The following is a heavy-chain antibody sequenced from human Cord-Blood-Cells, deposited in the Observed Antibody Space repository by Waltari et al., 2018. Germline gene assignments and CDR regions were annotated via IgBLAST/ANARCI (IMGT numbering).Heavy chain of an antibody. CDR3: AAVRRDGYNYYFDY. Sequence: QMQLVQSGPEVKKPGTSVKVSCKASGFTFTSSAVQWVRQARGQRLEWIGGIVVGSGNTNYAQKFQERVTITRDMSTSTAYMERSSLRAEDTAVYYCAAVRRDGYNYYFDYWGQGTLVTVSS. CDR1: GFTFTSSA. CDR2: IVVGSGNT. V-gene: IGHV1-58*01. J-gene: IGHJ4*02. D-gene: IGHD5-12*01.